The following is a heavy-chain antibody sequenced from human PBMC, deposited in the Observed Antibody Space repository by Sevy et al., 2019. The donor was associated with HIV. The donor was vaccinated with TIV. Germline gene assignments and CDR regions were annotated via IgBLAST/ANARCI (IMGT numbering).Heavy chain of an antibody. V-gene: IGHV3-48*02. CDR1: GFTFNNFS. CDR3: ARGGVGLHTSLRPGLDF. J-gene: IGHJ4*02. D-gene: IGHD5-12*01. CDR2: CDTTNTAV. Sequence: GGSLRLSCETSGFTFNNFSMNWVRQAPGRVLEWVAYCDTTNTAVNYTDSVKGRFTISRDSVKRTVYLQINSMRDEYPAVYYCARGGVGLHTSLRPGLDFWGQGALITVSS.